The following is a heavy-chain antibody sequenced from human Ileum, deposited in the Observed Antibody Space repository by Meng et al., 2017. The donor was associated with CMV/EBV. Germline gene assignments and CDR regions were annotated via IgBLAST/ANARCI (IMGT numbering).Heavy chain of an antibody. V-gene: IGHV4-34*01. J-gene: IGHJ5*02. CDR2: ITPTGGT. CDR3: ARGIFGGVIS. CDR1: GGSFNDCD. Sequence: LTCSLDGGSFNDCDWSWIRQAPGGGLAWIGEITPTGGTIYNPSLRGRVTVSLDTSKNQFSLNLTSVTAADAAMYYCARGIFGGVISWGQGTLVTVSS. D-gene: IGHD2-8*02.